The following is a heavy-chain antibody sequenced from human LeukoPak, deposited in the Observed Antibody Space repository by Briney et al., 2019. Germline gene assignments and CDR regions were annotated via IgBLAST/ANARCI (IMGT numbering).Heavy chain of an antibody. CDR2: ISAYNGNT. V-gene: IGHV1-18*01. CDR3: ARDWSSTSLHVPGLNGYWYFDL. CDR1: GYTFTSYG. J-gene: IGHJ2*01. Sequence: ASVKVSCKASGYTFTSYGISWVRQAPGQGLEWMGWISAYNGNTNYAQKLQGRVTMTTDTSTSTAYMELRSLRSDDTAVYYCARDWSSTSLHVPGLNGYWYFDLWGRGTLVTVSS. D-gene: IGHD2-2*01.